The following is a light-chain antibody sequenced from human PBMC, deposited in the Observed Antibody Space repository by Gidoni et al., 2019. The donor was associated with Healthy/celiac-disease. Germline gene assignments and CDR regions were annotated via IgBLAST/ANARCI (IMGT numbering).Light chain of an antibody. CDR3: SSYTSSSTRKV. Sequence: QSALTQPASVSGSPGQSITISCTGTSSDVGGYNYVSWYQQHPGKAPILMIYDVSNRPSGVSNRFSGSKSGNTASLTISGLQAEDEADYYCSSYTSSSTRKVFGTGTKVTVL. J-gene: IGLJ1*01. CDR2: DVS. CDR1: SSDVGGYNY. V-gene: IGLV2-14*03.